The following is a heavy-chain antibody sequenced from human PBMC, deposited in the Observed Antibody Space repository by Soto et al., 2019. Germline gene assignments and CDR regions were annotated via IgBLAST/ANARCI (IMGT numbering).Heavy chain of an antibody. CDR2: ISRSSYI. CDR3: ARGSGLPDY. Sequence: PGGSLRLSCASSGFTFSSYGMNWFRQAPGQGLEWVSSISRSSYIYQADSLKGRSTISRDNAKNSLYLQMNSLRPDDTAVYYCARGSGLPDYWGQGALVTVSS. J-gene: IGHJ4*02. CDR1: GFTFSSYG. D-gene: IGHD3-3*01. V-gene: IGHV3-21*01.